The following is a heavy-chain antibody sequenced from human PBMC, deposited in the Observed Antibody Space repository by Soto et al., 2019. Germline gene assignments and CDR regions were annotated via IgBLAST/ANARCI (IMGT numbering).Heavy chain of an antibody. Sequence: ASLTVSCKASGYSFTSYAIYWVRQAPGQRLEWMGWINAGNGNTKYSQKLQGRVTFTGDTSASTAHMELSSLRSEDTDVYFCARGVDNIAVVLDVFGYYGMDAWGQGTTVTVSS. CDR1: GYSFTSYA. J-gene: IGHJ6*02. CDR2: INAGNGNT. CDR3: ARGVDNIAVVLDVFGYYGMDA. D-gene: IGHD2-2*01. V-gene: IGHV1-3*01.